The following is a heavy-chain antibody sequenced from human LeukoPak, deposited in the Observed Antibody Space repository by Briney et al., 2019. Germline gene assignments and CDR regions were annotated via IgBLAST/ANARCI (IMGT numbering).Heavy chain of an antibody. J-gene: IGHJ5*02. CDR3: AREANDYVWGSYHNWFDP. CDR2: ISSEGRNK. D-gene: IGHD3-16*02. Sequence: GGSLRLSCAASGFTFSNSMHWVRQAPGKGLEWVALISSEGRNKYYAGSVKGRFTISRDNSKNTLYLQVNSLRVEDTAVYYCAREANDYVWGSYHNWFDPWGQGTLVTVSS. CDR1: GFTFSNS. V-gene: IGHV3-30*04.